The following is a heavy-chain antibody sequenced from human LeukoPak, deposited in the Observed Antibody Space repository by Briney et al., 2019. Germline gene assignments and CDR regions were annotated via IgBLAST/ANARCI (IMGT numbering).Heavy chain of an antibody. Sequence: SVKVSCKASGGTFSSYAISWVRQPPGQGREWRGGIIPIFGTANYTQKFQGRVTITADESTNTAYMELSSLRSEDTAVYYCARTQEGYCSGGSCYTREYYGMDVWGQGTTVTVSS. V-gene: IGHV1-69*13. D-gene: IGHD2-15*01. CDR1: GGTFSSYA. CDR2: IIPIFGTA. J-gene: IGHJ6*02. CDR3: ARTQEGYCSGGSCYTREYYGMDV.